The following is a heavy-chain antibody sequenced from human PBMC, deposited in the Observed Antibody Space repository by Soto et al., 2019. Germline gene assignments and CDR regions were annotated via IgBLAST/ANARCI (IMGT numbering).Heavy chain of an antibody. V-gene: IGHV3-23*01. CDR1: GFTFSSYA. CDR3: ARRGSGGSYDY. D-gene: IGHD1-26*01. Sequence: EVQLLESGGGLVQPGGSLRLSCAASGFTFSSYAMRWVRQAPGKGLEWVSAISGSGGSTYYADSVKGRFTISRDNSKNTVDLQMDSLRGEDTAVYYCARRGSGGSYDYWGQGTLVTVSS. CDR2: ISGSGGST. J-gene: IGHJ4*02.